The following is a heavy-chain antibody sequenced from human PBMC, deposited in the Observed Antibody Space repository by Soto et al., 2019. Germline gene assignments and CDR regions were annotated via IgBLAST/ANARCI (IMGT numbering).Heavy chain of an antibody. Sequence: SQTLSLTCAISGHSVSSNSAAWNWIRQSPSRGLEWLGRTYDRSKGCNDYAVSVKSRITINPDTSKNQFSLQFNCVTPEETAVYSSPRGDDTNSCYKHHGMDVWDQGSTVTVSS. CDR1: GHSVSSNSAA. J-gene: IGHJ6*02. CDR3: PRGDDTNSCYKHHGMDV. V-gene: IGHV6-1*01. CDR2: TYDRSKGCN. D-gene: IGHD3-9*01.